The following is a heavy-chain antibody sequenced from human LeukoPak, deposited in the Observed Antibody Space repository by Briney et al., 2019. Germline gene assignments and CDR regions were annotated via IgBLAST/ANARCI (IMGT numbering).Heavy chain of an antibody. V-gene: IGHV3-72*01. J-gene: IGHJ4*02. CDR3: ARGDYVWGSYLDY. D-gene: IGHD3-16*01. CDR2: TRNKANSYTT. Sequence: GGSLRLSCAASGFTFSDHYMDWVRQAPGKGLEWVGRTRNKANSYTTEYAASVKGRFTISRDDSKNSLYLQMNSLKTEDTAVYYCARGDYVWGSYLDYWGQGTLVTVSS. CDR1: GFTFSDHY.